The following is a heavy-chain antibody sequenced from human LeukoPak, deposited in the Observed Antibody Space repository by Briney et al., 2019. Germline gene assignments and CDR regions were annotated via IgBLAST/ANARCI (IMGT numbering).Heavy chain of an antibody. CDR2: NYTSGST. CDR1: GGSISSGSYY. V-gene: IGHV4-61*02. Sequence: PSETLSLTSTVSGGSISSGSYYWSWIRQPAGKGLEWIWRNYTSGSTNYNPSLKSRVNISVDTSKNQFSLKLSSVTAADAAVYYCGSAFDYWGQGTLVTVSP. CDR3: GSAFDY. J-gene: IGHJ4*02.